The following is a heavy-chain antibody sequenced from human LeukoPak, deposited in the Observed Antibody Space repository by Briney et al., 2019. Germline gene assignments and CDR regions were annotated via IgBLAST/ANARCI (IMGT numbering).Heavy chain of an antibody. J-gene: IGHJ4*02. D-gene: IGHD3-10*01. CDR3: ARGGITMVRGVTLFDY. Sequence: SETLSLTCTVSGGSISSGGYYWSWIRQHPGKGLEWIGHIYYSGSTYYNPSLKSRVTISVDTSKNQFSLKLSSVTAADTAVYYCARGGITMVRGVTLFDYWGQGTLVTVSS. CDR2: IYYSGST. CDR1: GGSISSGGYY. V-gene: IGHV4-31*03.